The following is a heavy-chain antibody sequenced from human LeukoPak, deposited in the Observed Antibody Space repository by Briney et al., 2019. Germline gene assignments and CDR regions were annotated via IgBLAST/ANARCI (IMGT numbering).Heavy chain of an antibody. J-gene: IGHJ4*02. V-gene: IGHV4-39*07. CDR2: IYYSGST. Sequence: PSETLSLTCTVSGGSISSSSYYWGWIRQPPGKGLEWIGSIYYSGSTYYNPSLKSRVTISVDTSKNQFSLKLSSVTAADTAVYYCARDRYYYGSGSLYFDYWGQGTLVTVSS. CDR1: GGSISSSSYY. D-gene: IGHD3-10*01. CDR3: ARDRYYYGSGSLYFDY.